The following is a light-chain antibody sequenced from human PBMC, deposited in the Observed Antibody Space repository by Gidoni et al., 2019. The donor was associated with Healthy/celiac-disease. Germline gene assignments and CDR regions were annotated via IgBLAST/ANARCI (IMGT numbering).Light chain of an antibody. V-gene: IGKV4-1*01. CDR1: RNVLYSSNNKNY. Sequence: DVVLTQSPDSLAASLGERATIISRSSRNVLYSSNNKNYLAWYLQKPGQPPKLLIYWASTRESGVPDRFSGSGSGTDFTLTISSLQAEDVAVYYCQQYYSTPQTFXQXTKVEIK. CDR2: WAS. J-gene: IGKJ1*01. CDR3: QQYYSTPQT.